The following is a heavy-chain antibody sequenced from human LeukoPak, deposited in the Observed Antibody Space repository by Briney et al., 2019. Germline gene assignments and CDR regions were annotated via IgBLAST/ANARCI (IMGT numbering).Heavy chain of an antibody. V-gene: IGHV1-2*02. D-gene: IGHD1-1*01. CDR1: GYTFTGYY. CDR2: INPNSGGT. Sequence: ASVKVSCKASGYTFTGYYMHWVRQAPGQGLEWMGWINPNSGGTNYAQKFQGRVTMTRDTSISTAYMELSRLRSDDTAVYYCASGIKYNWNDGPGDAFDIWGQGTMVTASS. CDR3: ASGIKYNWNDGPGDAFDI. J-gene: IGHJ3*02.